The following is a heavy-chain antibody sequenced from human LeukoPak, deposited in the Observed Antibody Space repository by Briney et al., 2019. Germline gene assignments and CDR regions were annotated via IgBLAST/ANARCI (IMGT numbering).Heavy chain of an antibody. V-gene: IGHV1-24*01. D-gene: IGHD5-18*01. J-gene: IGHJ4*02. Sequence: ASVKVSCKVSGYTLSKLSIHWVRQAPGKGLEWMGAFAPGDGETIYAQRFQGRVTVTEDTSTDTANMELISLRSEDTAVYYCATGIQLSPTALFYFDYCGQGTLVTVSS. CDR1: GYTLSKLS. CDR3: ATGIQLSPTALFYFDY. CDR2: FAPGDGET.